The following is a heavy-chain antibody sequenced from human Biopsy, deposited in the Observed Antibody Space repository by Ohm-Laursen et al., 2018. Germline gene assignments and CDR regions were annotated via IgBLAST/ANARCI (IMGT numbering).Heavy chain of an antibody. CDR1: GGSMTGYE. V-gene: IGHV4-59*01. D-gene: IGHD2-2*01. CDR2: VYYSGTT. J-gene: IGHJ6*02. Sequence: GTLSLTWSVSGGSMTGYEWNWIRQPPGKGLEWIGDVYYSGTTNYNPSLKSRLTISVDTSKNQFSLNLNSVTAADTAVYFCARDVKRYCSGTSCYSGYFGMDVWGQGTTVTVS. CDR3: ARDVKRYCSGTSCYSGYFGMDV.